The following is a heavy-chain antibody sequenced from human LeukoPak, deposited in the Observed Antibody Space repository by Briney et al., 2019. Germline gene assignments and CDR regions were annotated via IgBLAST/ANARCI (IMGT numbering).Heavy chain of an antibody. D-gene: IGHD6-19*01. V-gene: IGHV3-21*01. CDR1: GFTFSSYS. CDR3: ARARSSGWYRDY. J-gene: IGHJ4*02. CDR2: ISSSRYI. Sequence: GGSLRLSCAASGFTFSSYSMNWVRQAPGKGLEWVSSISSSRYIYYADSVKGRFTISRDNAENSLYLQMNSLRAEDTAVYYCARARSSGWYRDYWGQGTLVTVSS.